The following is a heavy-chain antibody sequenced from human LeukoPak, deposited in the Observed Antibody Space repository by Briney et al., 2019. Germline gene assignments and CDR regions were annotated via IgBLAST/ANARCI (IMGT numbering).Heavy chain of an antibody. D-gene: IGHD3-16*01. V-gene: IGHV3-30-3*01. CDR1: GFTFSSYA. Sequence: GGSLRLSCAASGFTFSSYAMSWVRQAPGKGLEWVAVISYDGSNKYYADSVKGRFTISRDNSKNTLYLQMNSLRAEDTAVYYCARGGVPPGSHYYYYMDVWGKGTTVTVSS. CDR3: ARGGVPPGSHYYYYMDV. CDR2: ISYDGSNK. J-gene: IGHJ6*03.